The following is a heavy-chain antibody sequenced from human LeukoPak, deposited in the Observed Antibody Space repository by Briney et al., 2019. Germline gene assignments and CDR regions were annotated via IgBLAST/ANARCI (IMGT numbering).Heavy chain of an antibody. Sequence: GRSLRLSCAASGFTFSSYAMHWVRQAPGKGLEWVAVISYDGSNKYYADSVKGRFTISRDNSKNTLYLQMNSLRAEDTAVYYCVRGVVPAACFDYWGQGTLVTVSS. CDR3: VRGVVPAACFDY. D-gene: IGHD2-2*01. V-gene: IGHV3-30-3*01. CDR2: ISYDGSNK. CDR1: GFTFSSYA. J-gene: IGHJ4*02.